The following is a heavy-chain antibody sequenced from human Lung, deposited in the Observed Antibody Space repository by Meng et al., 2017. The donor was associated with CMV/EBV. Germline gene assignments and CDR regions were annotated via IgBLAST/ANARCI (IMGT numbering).Heavy chain of an antibody. Sequence: GGSXRLXXAASGFTFSSYWMHWVRQAHGKGLVWVSRINSDGSSTSYGDSVKGRLTISRDNAKNTLYLQTNSLRAEDTAVYYCASDGAVPAAISHFHHWGQGTXVTVAS. CDR3: ASDGAVPAAISHFHH. CDR2: INSDGSST. V-gene: IGHV3-74*01. CDR1: GFTFSSYW. J-gene: IGHJ1*01. D-gene: IGHD2-2*01.